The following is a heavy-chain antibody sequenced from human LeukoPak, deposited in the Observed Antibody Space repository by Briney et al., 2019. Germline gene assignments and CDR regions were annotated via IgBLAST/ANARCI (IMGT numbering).Heavy chain of an antibody. V-gene: IGHV4-59*01. Sequence: SETLSLTCGVYGGSFSGYHWNWIRQPPGKGLEWIGYIYYSGSTNYNPSLKSRVTISVDTSKNQFSLKLTSVTAADTAVYYCARGVGAVYWYFDLWGRGTLVTVSS. CDR2: IYYSGST. D-gene: IGHD1-26*01. CDR1: GGSFSGYH. CDR3: ARGVGAVYWYFDL. J-gene: IGHJ2*01.